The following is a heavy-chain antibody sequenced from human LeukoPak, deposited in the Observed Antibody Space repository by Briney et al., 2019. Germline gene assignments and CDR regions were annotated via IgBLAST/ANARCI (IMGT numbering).Heavy chain of an antibody. CDR3: ARDHPEGSYYDTLDYMDV. V-gene: IGHV3-11*01. D-gene: IGHD1-26*01. J-gene: IGHJ6*03. CDR2: ISSSGSTI. Sequence: PGGSLRLSCAASGFTFSDYYMSWIRQAPGKGLEWVSYISSSGSTIYYADSVKGRFTISRDNAKNSLYLQMNSLRAEDTAVYYCARDHPEGSYYDTLDYMDVWGTGTTVTVSS. CDR1: GFTFSDYY.